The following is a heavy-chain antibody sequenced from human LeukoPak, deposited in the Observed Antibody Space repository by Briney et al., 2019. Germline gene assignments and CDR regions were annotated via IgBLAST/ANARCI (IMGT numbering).Heavy chain of an antibody. Sequence: GGSLSLSCAASGFTFSSYSMNWVPQAPGKGLEWVSSISSSSSYIYYADSVKGRFTISRDNAKNSLYLQMNSLRAEDTAVYYCARALLWFGELSYYYYGMDVWGQGTTVTVSS. CDR1: GFTFSSYS. CDR3: ARALLWFGELSYYYYGMDV. CDR2: ISSSSSYI. D-gene: IGHD3-10*01. V-gene: IGHV3-21*01. J-gene: IGHJ6*02.